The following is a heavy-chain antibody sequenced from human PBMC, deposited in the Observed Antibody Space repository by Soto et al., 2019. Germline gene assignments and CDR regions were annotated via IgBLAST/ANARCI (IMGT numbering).Heavy chain of an antibody. J-gene: IGHJ6*02. Sequence: QVQLVQSGAEVKKPGASVKVSCKASGYTFTSYAMHWVRQAPGQRLEWMGWINAGNGNTKYSQKFQGRVTITRDTSASTAYMELSSLRSEDTAVYYCARDSSGMVVTFWFLGHMDVWGQGTTVTVSS. D-gene: IGHD2-21*02. CDR3: ARDSSGMVVTFWFLGHMDV. CDR2: INAGNGNT. V-gene: IGHV1-3*01. CDR1: GYTFTSYA.